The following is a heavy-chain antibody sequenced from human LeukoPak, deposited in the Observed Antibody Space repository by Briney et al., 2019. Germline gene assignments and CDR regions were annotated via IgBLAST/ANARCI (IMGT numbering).Heavy chain of an antibody. J-gene: IGHJ4*02. D-gene: IGHD3-22*01. CDR2: IRNSGSAT. CDR1: GFTFSDYY. Sequence: GGSLRLSCAASGFTFSDYYMNWVRQAPGKGLEWISYIRNSGSATYYADSVEGRFTISRDNAKNSLYLQMNSLRPEDTAMYYCTRGAEVSGYPVFQHWGQGALVTVSS. CDR3: TRGAEVSGYPVFQH. V-gene: IGHV3-11*01.